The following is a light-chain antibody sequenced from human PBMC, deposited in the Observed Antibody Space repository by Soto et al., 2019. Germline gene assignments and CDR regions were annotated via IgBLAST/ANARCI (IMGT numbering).Light chain of an antibody. Sequence: DIQMTQSPSAMSASVGDRVTITCRASQDISNYLAWFQQKPGKVPERLIFAAYNLQSGVPSRFSGSGSGTEFTLTISSLQPEDCATYYCLQHRSFPWTFGQGTKVEIK. CDR1: QDISNY. CDR3: LQHRSFPWT. CDR2: AAY. V-gene: IGKV1-17*03. J-gene: IGKJ1*01.